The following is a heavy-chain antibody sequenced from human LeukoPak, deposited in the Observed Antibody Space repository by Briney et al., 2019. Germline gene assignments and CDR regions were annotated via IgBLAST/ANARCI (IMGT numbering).Heavy chain of an antibody. J-gene: IGHJ5*02. Sequence: SETLSLTCTVSGGSISSYYWSWIRQPPGKGLEWIGYIYYSGSTYYNPSLKSRVTISVDTSKNQFSLKLSSVTAADTAVYYCARENPYCSGGSCYSPWFDPWGQGTLVTVSS. V-gene: IGHV4-4*08. D-gene: IGHD2-15*01. CDR3: ARENPYCSGGSCYSPWFDP. CDR1: GGSISSYY. CDR2: IYYSGST.